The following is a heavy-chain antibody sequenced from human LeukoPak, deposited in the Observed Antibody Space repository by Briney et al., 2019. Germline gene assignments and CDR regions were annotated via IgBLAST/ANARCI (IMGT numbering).Heavy chain of an antibody. D-gene: IGHD4-17*01. CDR2: INWNGGST. V-gene: IGHV3-20*04. Sequence: GGSLRLSCAASGFTFSSYAMSWVRQAPGKGLEWVSGINWNGGSTGYADSVKGRFTISRDNAKNSLYLQMNSLRAEDTALYYCARETTGEYYFDYWGQGTLVTVSS. CDR1: GFTFSSYA. CDR3: ARETTGEYYFDY. J-gene: IGHJ4*02.